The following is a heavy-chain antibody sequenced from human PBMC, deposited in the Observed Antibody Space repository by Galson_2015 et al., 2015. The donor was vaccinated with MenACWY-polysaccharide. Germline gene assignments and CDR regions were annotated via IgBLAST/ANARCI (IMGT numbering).Heavy chain of an antibody. CDR2: IYTSGST. CDR1: GGSISSYY. V-gene: IGHV4-4*07. J-gene: IGHJ6*02. Sequence: ETLSLTCTVSGGSISSYYWSWIRQPAGKGLEWIGRIYTSGSTNYNPSLKSRVTMSVDTSKNQFSLKLSSVTAADTAVYYCARGRFLEWLGNYYYYGMDVWGQGTTVTVSS. D-gene: IGHD3-3*01. CDR3: ARGRFLEWLGNYYYYGMDV.